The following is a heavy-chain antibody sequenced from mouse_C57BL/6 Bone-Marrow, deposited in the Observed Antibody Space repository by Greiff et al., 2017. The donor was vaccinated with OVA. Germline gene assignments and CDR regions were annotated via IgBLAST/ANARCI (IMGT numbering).Heavy chain of an antibody. Sequence: EVQLQQSGAELVKPGASVKLSCKASGYTFTDYYMNWVKQSHGKSLEWIGVINPYNGGTSYNQKFKGKATLTVDKSSSTAYMELNSLTSEDSAVYYCAREIGLYDGYYLFAYWGQGTLVTVSA. CDR3: AREIGLYDGYYLFAY. J-gene: IGHJ3*01. CDR2: INPYNGGT. V-gene: IGHV1-19*01. CDR1: GYTFTDYY. D-gene: IGHD2-3*01.